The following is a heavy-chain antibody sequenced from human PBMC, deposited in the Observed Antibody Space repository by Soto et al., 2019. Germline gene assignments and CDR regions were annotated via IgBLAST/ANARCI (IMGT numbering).Heavy chain of an antibody. V-gene: IGHV1-8*01. Sequence: QVQLVQSGPEVKKPGASVRVSCMTSGYAFTSYGVNWVRQVPGQGLEWMGWIAPHSGRTTYLPKFQGRVTMTRNTSISTAYMELSSLRFDDTAVYYCARSPPRVEKNNYAGGWFDPWGQGTLVTVSS. CDR2: IAPHSGRT. D-gene: IGHD4-4*01. J-gene: IGHJ5*02. CDR3: ARSPPRVEKNNYAGGWFDP. CDR1: GYAFTSYG.